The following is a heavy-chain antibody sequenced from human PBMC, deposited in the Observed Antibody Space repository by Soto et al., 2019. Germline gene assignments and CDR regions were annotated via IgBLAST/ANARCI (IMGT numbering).Heavy chain of an antibody. J-gene: IGHJ6*02. CDR3: ARVKYDHHGRSPGGYYYSYGMDV. Sequence: GGSLRLSCAASGFTFDDYAMHWVRQAPGKGLEWVSGISWNSGSIGYADSVKGRFTISRDNAKNSLYLQMNSLGAEDTALYYWARVKYDHHGRSPGGYYYSYGMDVWGQGTTVTVSS. D-gene: IGHD1-1*01. CDR2: ISWNSGSI. CDR1: GFTFDDYA. V-gene: IGHV3-9*01.